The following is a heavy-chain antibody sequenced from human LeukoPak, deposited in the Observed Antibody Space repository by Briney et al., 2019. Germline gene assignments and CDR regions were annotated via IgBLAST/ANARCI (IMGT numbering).Heavy chain of an antibody. V-gene: IGHV1-46*01. D-gene: IGHD6-19*01. Sequence: ASVKVSCKASGYTFTSHYMHLVRQAPGQGLEWMGIINPSGGSTSYAQKFQGRVTMTRDMSTSTVYMELSSLRSEDTAVYYCAMARLNSSGSIDYWGQGTLVTVSS. CDR1: GYTFTSHY. CDR2: INPSGGST. J-gene: IGHJ4*02. CDR3: AMARLNSSGSIDY.